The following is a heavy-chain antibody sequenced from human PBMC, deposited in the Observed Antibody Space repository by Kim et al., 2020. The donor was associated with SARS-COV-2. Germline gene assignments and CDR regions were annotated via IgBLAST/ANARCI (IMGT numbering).Heavy chain of an antibody. CDR1: GGSISSGDYY. CDR2: IYYSGST. V-gene: IGHV4-30-4*01. Sequence: SETLSLTCTVSGGSISSGDYYWSWIRQPPGKGLEWIGYIYYSGSTYYNPSLKSRVTISVDTSKNQFSLKLSSVTAADTAVYYCAREGLDSGMDYWGQGTLVTVSS. D-gene: IGHD5-12*01. J-gene: IGHJ4*02. CDR3: AREGLDSGMDY.